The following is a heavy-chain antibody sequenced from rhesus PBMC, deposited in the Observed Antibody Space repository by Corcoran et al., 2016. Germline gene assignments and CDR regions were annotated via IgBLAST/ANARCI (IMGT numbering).Heavy chain of an antibody. J-gene: IGHJ4*01. Sequence: QVTLKESGPALVNPTQTLTLTCTFSGFSLSTSGMGVGWIRQPPGKNLAWLANIYWDDDKRYSTSLKSRLTISKDTSKNQVVLTMTNIDPVDTATYYCARAHYYNFWSGYYTGYFDYWGQGVLVTVSS. CDR2: IYWDDDK. CDR3: ARAHYYNFWSGYYTGYFDY. V-gene: IGHV2-1*01. CDR1: GFSLSTSGMG. D-gene: IGHD3-3*01.